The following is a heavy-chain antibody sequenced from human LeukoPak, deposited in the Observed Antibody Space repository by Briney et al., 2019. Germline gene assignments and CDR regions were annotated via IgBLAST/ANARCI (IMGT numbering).Heavy chain of an antibody. Sequence: GGSLRLSCAASGFTFSSYAMSWVRQAPGKGLEWVSAISGSGGNTYYADSVKGRFTISRDNSKNTLYLQMNSLRAEDTAVYYRANQRGRGWPFDYWGQGTLVTVSS. CDR3: ANQRGRGWPFDY. J-gene: IGHJ4*02. V-gene: IGHV3-23*01. D-gene: IGHD6-19*01. CDR2: ISGSGGNT. CDR1: GFTFSSYA.